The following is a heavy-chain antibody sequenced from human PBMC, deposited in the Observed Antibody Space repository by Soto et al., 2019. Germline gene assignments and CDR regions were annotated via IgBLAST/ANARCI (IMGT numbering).Heavy chain of an antibody. CDR2: ISWDGGST. D-gene: IGHD3-9*01. CDR3: ARVRRVYDILTGYYFDY. Sequence: GGSLRLSCAASGFNFDDYTMHWVRQAPGKGLEWVSLISWDGGSTYYADSVKGRFTISRDNSKNSLYLQMNSLRAEDTAVYYCARVRRVYDILTGYYFDYWGQGTLVTVSS. V-gene: IGHV3-43*01. CDR1: GFNFDDYT. J-gene: IGHJ4*02.